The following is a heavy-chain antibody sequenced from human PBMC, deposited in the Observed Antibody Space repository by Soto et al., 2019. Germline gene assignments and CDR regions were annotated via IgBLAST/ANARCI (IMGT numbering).Heavy chain of an antibody. CDR3: ARDLGYYASDGYFDY. D-gene: IGHD3-22*01. V-gene: IGHV3-11*01. CDR1: GFTFSDYY. CDR2: ISSSGSII. J-gene: IGHJ4*02. Sequence: GGSLRLSCAASGFTFSDYYMSWIRQAPGRGLEWVSYISSSGSIIYYADSVKGRFTISRDNAKNSLYLQLNSLRAEDTAVYYCARDLGYYASDGYFDYWGQGTVVTVSS.